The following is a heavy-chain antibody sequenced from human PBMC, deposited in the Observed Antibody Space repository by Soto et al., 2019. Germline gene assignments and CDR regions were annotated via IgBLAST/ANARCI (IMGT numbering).Heavy chain of an antibody. J-gene: IGHJ6*03. CDR1: GFTFSSYS. V-gene: IGHV3-21*01. CDR3: ARGGSGYDYLYYYYMDV. CDR2: ISSSSSYI. D-gene: IGHD5-12*01. Sequence: EVQLVESGGGLVQPGGSLRLSCAASGFTFSSYSMNWVRQAPGKGLEWVSSISSSSSYIYYADSVKGRFTISRDNAKNSLYLQMNSLRAEDTAVYYCARGGSGYDYLYYYYMDVWGKGTTVTVSS.